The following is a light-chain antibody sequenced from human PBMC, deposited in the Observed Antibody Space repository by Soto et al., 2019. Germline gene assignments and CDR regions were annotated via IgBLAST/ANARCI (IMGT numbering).Light chain of an antibody. Sequence: DIVLTQSPDSLAVSLGERATINCKSTQSILYSSNHQNNLVWYHQKPGQPPKLLIYWASTPESGVPDRFSGSGSGTDFTLTISSRQAEDVAVYYWQQSYSTPPTFGKGTQVEVK. CDR2: WAS. V-gene: IGKV4-1*01. J-gene: IGKJ1*01. CDR1: QSILYSSNHQNN. CDR3: QQSYSTPPT.